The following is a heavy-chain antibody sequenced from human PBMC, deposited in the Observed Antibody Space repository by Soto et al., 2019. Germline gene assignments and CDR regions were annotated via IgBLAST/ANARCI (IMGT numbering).Heavy chain of an antibody. CDR3: AKESYNRRTDFDY. CDR2: INPNSGGT. V-gene: IGHV1-2*04. CDR1: GYTFTGYY. D-gene: IGHD3-10*01. J-gene: IGHJ4*02. Sequence: GASVKVSCKASGYTFTGYYMHWVRQAPGQGLEWMGWINPNSGGTNYAQKFQGWVTMTRDTSISTAYMELSRLRSDDTAVYYCAKESYNRRTDFDYWGQGTLVTVSS.